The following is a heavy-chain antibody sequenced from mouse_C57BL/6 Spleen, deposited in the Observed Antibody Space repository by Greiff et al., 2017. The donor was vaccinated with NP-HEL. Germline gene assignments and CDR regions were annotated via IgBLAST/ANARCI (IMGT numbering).Heavy chain of an antibody. D-gene: IGHD2-2*01. CDR1: GFNIKDDY. CDR2: IDPENGDT. CDR3: TTSTMVTTDYAMDY. V-gene: IGHV14-4*01. J-gene: IGHJ4*01. Sequence: VQLQQSGAELVRPGASVKLSCTASGFNIKDDYMHWVKQRPEQGLEWIGWIDPENGDTEYASKFQGKATITADTSSNTAYLQLSSLTSEDTAVYYCTTSTMVTTDYAMDYWGQGTSVTVSS.